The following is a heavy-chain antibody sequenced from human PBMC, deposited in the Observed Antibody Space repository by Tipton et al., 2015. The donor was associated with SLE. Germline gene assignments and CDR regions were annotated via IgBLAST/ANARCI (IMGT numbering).Heavy chain of an antibody. Sequence: TLSLTCTVSSGSISSGGYYWSWIRQHPGKGLEWIGYIYYSGSTYYNPSLKSRVTISVDTSKNQFSLKLSSVTAADTAVYYCAREDSSSWYADYWGQGTLVTVSS. CDR3: AREDSSSWYADY. CDR1: SGSISSGGYY. J-gene: IGHJ4*02. CDR2: IYYSGST. D-gene: IGHD6-13*01. V-gene: IGHV4-31*03.